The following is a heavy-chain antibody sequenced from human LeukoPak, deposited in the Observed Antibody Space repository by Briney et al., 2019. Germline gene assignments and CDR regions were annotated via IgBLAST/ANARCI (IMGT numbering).Heavy chain of an antibody. CDR2: MNPNSGNT. Sequence: GASVKVSCKASGYNFGIYGITWVRQATGQGLEWMGWMNPNSGNTGYAQKFQGRVTITRNTSISTAYMELSSLRSEDTAVYYCARGKAARTSPVFDPWGQGTLVTVSS. CDR1: GYNFGIYG. J-gene: IGHJ5*02. V-gene: IGHV1-8*03. CDR3: ARGKAARTSPVFDP. D-gene: IGHD6-6*01.